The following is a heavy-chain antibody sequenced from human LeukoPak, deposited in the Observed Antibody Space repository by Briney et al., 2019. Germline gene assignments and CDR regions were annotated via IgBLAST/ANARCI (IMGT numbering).Heavy chain of an antibody. CDR3: ARSAGVAARRHYVDY. J-gene: IGHJ4*02. D-gene: IGHD6-6*01. Sequence: SETLSLTCTVSGDSISSSSYYWSWIRQPPGKGLEWIGYMYYSGSTSYNPSLKSRVTISLDTSKNQFSLKLTSVTAADTAVYYCARSAGVAARRHYVDYWGQGTLVTVSS. CDR2: MYYSGST. V-gene: IGHV4-61*01. CDR1: GDSISSSSYY.